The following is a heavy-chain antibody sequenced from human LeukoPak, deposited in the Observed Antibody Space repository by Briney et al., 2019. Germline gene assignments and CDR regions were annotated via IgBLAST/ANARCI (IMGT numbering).Heavy chain of an antibody. J-gene: IGHJ4*02. CDR3: ARVAMVRGVIITGQFDY. CDR1: GGTFSSYA. Sequence: SVKVSCKASGGTFSSYAISWVRQAPGQGLEWMGGIIPIFGTANYAQKFQGRVTITTDESTSTAYMELSSLRSGDTAVYYCARVAMVRGVIITGQFDYWGQGTLVTVSS. V-gene: IGHV1-69*05. CDR2: IIPIFGTA. D-gene: IGHD3-10*01.